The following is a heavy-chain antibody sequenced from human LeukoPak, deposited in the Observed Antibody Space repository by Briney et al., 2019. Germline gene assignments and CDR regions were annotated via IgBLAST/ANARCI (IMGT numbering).Heavy chain of an antibody. J-gene: IGHJ4*02. D-gene: IGHD3-10*01. CDR3: ARDYGSGSYPRSYYFDY. V-gene: IGHV3-74*01. CDR2: INSDGSWT. CDR1: GTYW. Sequence: PGGSLRLSCAASGTYWMHWVRQAPGKGLVWVSHINSDGSWTGYADSVKGRFTISKDNAKNTVSLQMNSLRAEDTAVYYCARDYGSGSYPRSYYFDYWGQGTLVTVSS.